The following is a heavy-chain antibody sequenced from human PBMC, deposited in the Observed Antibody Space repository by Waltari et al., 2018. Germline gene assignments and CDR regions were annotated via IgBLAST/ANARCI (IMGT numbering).Heavy chain of an antibody. D-gene: IGHD2-2*01. Sequence: QVQLVQSGAEVKKPGASVKVSCKASGYTFTGYYMHWVRQAPGQGLEWMGRINPNSGGTNYAQKFQGRVTMTRDTSISTAYMELSRLRSDDMAVYYCARDWKTYCSSTSCYANNWFDPWGQGTLVTVSS. CDR3: ARDWKTYCSSTSCYANNWFDP. CDR1: GYTFTGYY. CDR2: INPNSGGT. V-gene: IGHV1-2*06. J-gene: IGHJ5*02.